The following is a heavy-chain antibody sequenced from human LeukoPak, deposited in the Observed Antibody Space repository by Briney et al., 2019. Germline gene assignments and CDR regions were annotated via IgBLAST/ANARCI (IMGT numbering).Heavy chain of an antibody. V-gene: IGHV3-30-3*01. Sequence: GGSLRLSCAASGFSFSNYWMSWVRQVPGKGLEWVAVISYDGSNKYYADSVKGRFTISRDNSKNTLYLQMNSLRAEDTAVYYCASSGGYRFDYWGQGTLVTVSS. J-gene: IGHJ4*02. CDR1: GFSFSNYW. D-gene: IGHD1-26*01. CDR3: ASSGGYRFDY. CDR2: ISYDGSNK.